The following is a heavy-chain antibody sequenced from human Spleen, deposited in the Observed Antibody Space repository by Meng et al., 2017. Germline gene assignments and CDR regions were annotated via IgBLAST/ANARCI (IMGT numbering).Heavy chain of an antibody. D-gene: IGHD2-15*01. CDR2: INTNTGNP. V-gene: IGHV7-4-1*02. CDR3: ARDASQVVFDY. CDR1: GYTFTNFA. J-gene: IGHJ4*02. Sequence: QVQSVQSGSELKRPGASVKVACRASGYTFTNFAINWVRQAPGQGLQYMGWINTNTGNPTYAQAFTGRFVFSLDTSVSTAYLQISSLKAEDTAVYYCARDASQVVFDYWGQGTLVTVSS.